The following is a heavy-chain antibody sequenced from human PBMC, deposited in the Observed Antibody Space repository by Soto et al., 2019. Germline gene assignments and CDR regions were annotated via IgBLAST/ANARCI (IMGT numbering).Heavy chain of an antibody. CDR3: ATLKVVAATKRSPYYYYMDV. D-gene: IGHD2-15*01. CDR1: GGSFSGYY. J-gene: IGHJ6*03. CDR2: INHSGST. Sequence: SETLSLTCAVYGGSFSGYYWSWIRQPPGKGLEWIGEINHSGSTNYNPSLKSRVTISVDTSKNQFSLKLSSVTAADTAVYYCATLKVVAATKRSPYYYYMDVWGKGTTVTVSS. V-gene: IGHV4-34*01.